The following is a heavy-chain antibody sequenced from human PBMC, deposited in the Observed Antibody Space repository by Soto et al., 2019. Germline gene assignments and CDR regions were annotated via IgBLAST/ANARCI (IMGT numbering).Heavy chain of an antibody. CDR3: ARVSDLSSYSSGWSSYFDY. D-gene: IGHD6-19*01. Sequence: QVQLVQSGAEVKKPGSSVKVSCKASGGTFSSYAISWVRQAPGQGLEWMGGIIPIFGTANYAQKFQGRVTITADESTSIAYMELSSLRSEDTAVYYCARVSDLSSYSSGWSSYFDYWGQGTLVTVSS. J-gene: IGHJ4*02. CDR1: GGTFSSYA. CDR2: IIPIFGTA. V-gene: IGHV1-69*01.